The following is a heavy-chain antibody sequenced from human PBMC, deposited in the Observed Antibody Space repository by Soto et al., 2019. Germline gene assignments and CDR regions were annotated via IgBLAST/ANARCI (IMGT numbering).Heavy chain of an antibody. CDR2: IVAGGGFT. CDR3: ARDTVRELDH. CDR1: GITFSNYV. D-gene: IGHD6-6*01. J-gene: IGHJ5*02. Sequence: EVQLLESGGGLVQPGGSLRLSCAVSGITFSNYVMSWVRQAPGKGLEWVSGIVAGGGFTYYADSVKGRFTISRDNSRNTLYLQMNSLRAEDTAVYYCARDTVRELDHWGQGTLVAVSS. V-gene: IGHV3-23*01.